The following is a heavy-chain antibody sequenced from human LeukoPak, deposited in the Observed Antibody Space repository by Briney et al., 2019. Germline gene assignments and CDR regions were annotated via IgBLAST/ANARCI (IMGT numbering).Heavy chain of an antibody. CDR3: ARHVHYDFWSGYPFDY. Sequence: PSETLSLTCTVSGGSISSSSYYWGWIRQPPGKGLEWIGSIYYSGSTYYNPSLRSRVTMSVDKSKDQLSLKLSSVTAADTAVYYCARHVHYDFWSGYPFDYWGQGTLVTVSS. CDR1: GGSISSSSYY. V-gene: IGHV4-39*01. J-gene: IGHJ4*02. D-gene: IGHD3-3*01. CDR2: IYYSGST.